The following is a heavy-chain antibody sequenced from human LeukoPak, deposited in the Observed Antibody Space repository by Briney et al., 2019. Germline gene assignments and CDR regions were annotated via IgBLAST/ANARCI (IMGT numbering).Heavy chain of an antibody. D-gene: IGHD3-22*01. J-gene: IGHJ6*03. V-gene: IGHV1-2*02. Sequence: ASVKVSCKASGYTFTGYYMHWVRQAPGQGLEWMGWINPNSGGTNYAQKFQGRVTMTRDTSISTAYMELSRLRSDDTAVYYCARDRDSSGYYPAQYYYMDVWGKGTTVTVSS. CDR2: INPNSGGT. CDR1: GYTFTGYY. CDR3: ARDRDSSGYYPAQYYYMDV.